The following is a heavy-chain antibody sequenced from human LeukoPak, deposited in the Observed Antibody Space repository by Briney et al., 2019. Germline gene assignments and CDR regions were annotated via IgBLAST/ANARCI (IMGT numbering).Heavy chain of an antibody. V-gene: IGHV3-23*01. D-gene: IGHD6-19*01. Sequence: SGGSLRLSCAASGFTFSSYVMNWVRQAPGKGLEWVSAISGSGGSTYYADSVKGRFTISRDNSKNTLYLQMNSLRAEDTAVYYCAKGGASGCFDYWGQGTLVTVSS. CDR1: GFTFSSYV. CDR3: AKGGASGCFDY. J-gene: IGHJ4*02. CDR2: ISGSGGST.